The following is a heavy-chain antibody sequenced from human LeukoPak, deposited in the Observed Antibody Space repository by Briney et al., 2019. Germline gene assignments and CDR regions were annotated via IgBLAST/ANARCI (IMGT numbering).Heavy chain of an antibody. CDR3: AREVSGSDYYRAYDY. V-gene: IGHV4-4*07. CDR2: LSSSGTT. D-gene: IGHD3-3*01. Sequence: PSETLSLTCTVPGGSISTYYWSWIRQPAGKGLEWIGRLSSSGTTKYNTSLKCRVTMSVDTSTNQLSLNLTSVTAEDTAVYYCAREVSGSDYYRAYDYWGQGTLVTVSS. J-gene: IGHJ4*02. CDR1: GGSISTYY.